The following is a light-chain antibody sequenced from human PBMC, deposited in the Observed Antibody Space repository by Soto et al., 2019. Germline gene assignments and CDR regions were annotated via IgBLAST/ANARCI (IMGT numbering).Light chain of an antibody. CDR1: SSDVGGYNY. J-gene: IGLJ2*01. V-gene: IGLV2-8*01. Sequence: QSALTQPPSASGSPGQSVTISCTGTSSDVGGYNYVSWYQQYPCKAPKVMIYEVSQRPSGVPDRFSGSKSGNTASLTVSGLQAEDEADYYCSSFAGSNNPVVFGGGTKLTVL. CDR3: SSFAGSNNPVV. CDR2: EVS.